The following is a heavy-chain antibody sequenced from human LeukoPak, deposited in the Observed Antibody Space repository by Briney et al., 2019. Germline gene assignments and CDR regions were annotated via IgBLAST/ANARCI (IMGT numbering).Heavy chain of an antibody. CDR2: IKSKTDGETT. CDR3: TTDSFDSSGYYYGMDV. Sequence: PGGSLRLSCAASGFTFTNAWMNWVRQAPGRGLEWVGRIKSKTDGETTDYAAPVKGRFTISRDESKNTLYLLMNSQKTEDTAVYYCTTDSFDSSGYYYGMDVWGQGTTVTVSS. CDR1: GFTFTNAW. V-gene: IGHV3-15*07. J-gene: IGHJ6*02. D-gene: IGHD3-22*01.